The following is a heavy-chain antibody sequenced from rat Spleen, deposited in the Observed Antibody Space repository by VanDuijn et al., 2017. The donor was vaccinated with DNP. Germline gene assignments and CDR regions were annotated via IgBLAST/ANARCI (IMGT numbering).Heavy chain of an antibody. Sequence: EVQLVESGGGPVQPGRSLKLSCVASGFIFSNYWMTWIRQAPGKGLEWVASISNTGDNTYYSDSVKGRFTISRDNAKSTLYLEMDSLRSEDTATYYCARADQILRVSHGDYLDYWGQGVMVTVSS. D-gene: IGHD1-7*01. J-gene: IGHJ2*01. V-gene: IGHV5-31*01. CDR2: ISNTGDNT. CDR3: ARADQILRVSHGDYLDY. CDR1: GFIFSNYW.